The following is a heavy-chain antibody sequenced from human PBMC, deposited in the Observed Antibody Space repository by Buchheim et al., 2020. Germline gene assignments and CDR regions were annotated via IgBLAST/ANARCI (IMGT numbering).Heavy chain of an antibody. CDR1: GFNFRNYW. Sequence: EVQLVESGGGLVQRGGSLRLSCAASGFNFRNYWMSWVRQAPGKGREWVANIKQDGSEKHYVDSVKGRVTISRDNAKNSVYLQLNSLRDEDTAVYYCARIGYSSSSMDYWGQGTL. V-gene: IGHV3-7*01. CDR3: ARIGYSSSSMDY. J-gene: IGHJ4*02. D-gene: IGHD6-6*01. CDR2: IKQDGSEK.